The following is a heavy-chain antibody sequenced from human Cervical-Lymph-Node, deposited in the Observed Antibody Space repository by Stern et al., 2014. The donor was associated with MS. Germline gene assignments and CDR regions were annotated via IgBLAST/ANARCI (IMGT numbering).Heavy chain of an antibody. CDR3: ARDVAGRSSY. CDR2: INEDGSIT. CDR1: GFTFTRFW. Sequence: EVQLVESGGGLVQPGGPLTLSCAASGFTFTRFWMHWVRQVPGKGLVWVSRINEDGSITNYADSVKGRFTISRDNAKNTLYLQMSSLRAEDTAVYYCARDVAGRSSYWGQGTLVTVSS. V-gene: IGHV3-74*01. D-gene: IGHD6-6*01. J-gene: IGHJ4*02.